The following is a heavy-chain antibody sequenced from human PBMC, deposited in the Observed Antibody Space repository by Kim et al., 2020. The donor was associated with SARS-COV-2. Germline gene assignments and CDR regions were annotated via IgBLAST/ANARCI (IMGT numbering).Heavy chain of an antibody. J-gene: IGHJ4*02. D-gene: IGHD6-13*01. V-gene: IGHV4-59*08. Sequence: YHPSLKGAVTISVATSKNRFSLTLSSVTAADTAVYYCARHYLGGSSNIDYWGQGTLVTVSS. CDR3: ARHYLGGSSNIDY.